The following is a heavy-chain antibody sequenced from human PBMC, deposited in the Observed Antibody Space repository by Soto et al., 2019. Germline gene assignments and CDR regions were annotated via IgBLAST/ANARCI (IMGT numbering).Heavy chain of an antibody. J-gene: IGHJ4*02. D-gene: IGHD1-20*01. V-gene: IGHV1-69*13. CDR2: IIPIFGTA. CDR1: GGTFSSYA. CDR3: ARDRGGNWNDVLFDY. Sequence: SVKVSCKASGGTFSSYAISWVRQAPGQGLEWMGGIIPIFGTANYAQKFQGRVTITADESTSTAYMELSSLRSEDTAVYYCARDRGGNWNDVLFDYWGQGTLVTVSS.